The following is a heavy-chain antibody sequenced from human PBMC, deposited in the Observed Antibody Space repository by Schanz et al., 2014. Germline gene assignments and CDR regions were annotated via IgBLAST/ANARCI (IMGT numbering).Heavy chain of an antibody. CDR2: TYLGGNT. CDR1: GFTFSSYG. J-gene: IGHJ6*02. CDR3: ARGYSSSMDV. Sequence: QVQLVESGGGVVQPGRSLRLSCAASGFTFSSYGMHWVRQAPGKGLEPVSVTYLGGNTDYADSVKGRFTISRDDSKNTLHLQMNSLRSEDTAVYYCARGYSSSMDVWGQGTTVTVSS. D-gene: IGHD6-6*01. V-gene: IGHV3-NL1*01.